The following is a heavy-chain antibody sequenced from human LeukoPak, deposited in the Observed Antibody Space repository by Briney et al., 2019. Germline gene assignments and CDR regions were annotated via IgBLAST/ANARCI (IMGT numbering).Heavy chain of an antibody. V-gene: IGHV3-21*01. CDR1: GFTFSSYS. D-gene: IGHD3-22*01. Sequence: GGSLTLSCAASGFTFSSYSLNWVRQAPGRGLEWVSSISSSSSYRYYADSVKGRFTISRDNAKNSLYLQMNSLRAEDTAVYYCARVYYDSSGYYQLDYWGQGTLVTVSS. CDR3: ARVYYDSSGYYQLDY. J-gene: IGHJ4*02. CDR2: ISSSSSYR.